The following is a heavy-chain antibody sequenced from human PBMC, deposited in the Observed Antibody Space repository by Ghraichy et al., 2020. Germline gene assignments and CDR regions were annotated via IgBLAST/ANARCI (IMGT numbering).Heavy chain of an antibody. Sequence: GGSLRLSCTVSGSSIGDYDMTWFRQAPGKGLEWVGFIRSTPYGGTTEYAAAVKGRFTISRDDSKSIAFLQMNSLKTEDTAMYYCSRDRHITSRPTDFDYWGQGTLVTVSS. CDR2: IRSTPYGGTT. CDR3: SRDRHITSRPTDFDY. V-gene: IGHV3-49*03. CDR1: GSSIGDYD. D-gene: IGHD1-20*01. J-gene: IGHJ4*02.